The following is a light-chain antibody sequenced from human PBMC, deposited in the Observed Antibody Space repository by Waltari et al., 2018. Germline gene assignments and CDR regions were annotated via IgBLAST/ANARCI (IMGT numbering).Light chain of an antibody. V-gene: IGKV4-1*01. CDR3: QQYYTTPFT. CDR2: WAS. Sequence: DIVMTQSPDSLALSVGERASLNCQSSQSVLYWSNNKNYLAWYQQKPGQPPKLLIYWASTRDSGVPDRFSGSGSGSDFTLTISSLQAEDVAVYYCQQYYTTPFTFGPGTKVAIK. J-gene: IGKJ3*01. CDR1: QSVLYWSNNKNY.